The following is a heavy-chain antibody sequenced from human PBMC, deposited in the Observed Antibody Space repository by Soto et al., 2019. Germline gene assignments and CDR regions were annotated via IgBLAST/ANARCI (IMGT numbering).Heavy chain of an antibody. CDR3: ARYITIFGFDY. CDR1: GGSISSYY. Sequence: SETLSLTCTVSGGSISSYYWSWIRQPPGKGLEWIGYIYYSGSTNYNPSLKSRVTISVDTSKNQFSLKLSSVTAADTAVYYCARYITIFGFDYRGQGTLVTVSS. D-gene: IGHD3-3*01. V-gene: IGHV4-59*08. CDR2: IYYSGST. J-gene: IGHJ4*02.